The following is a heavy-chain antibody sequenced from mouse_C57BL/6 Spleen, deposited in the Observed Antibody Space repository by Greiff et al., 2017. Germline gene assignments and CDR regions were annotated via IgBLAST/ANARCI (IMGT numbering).Heavy chain of an antibody. CDR3: ARGGLRGYFDY. J-gene: IGHJ2*01. Sequence: VQLQQPGAELVKPGASVKLSCKASGYTFTSYWMQWVKQRPGQGLEWFGEIDPSDSYTNYNQKFKGKATLTVDTSSSTAYMQRSSLTSEDSAVYYCARGGLRGYFDYWGQGTTLTVSS. V-gene: IGHV1-50*01. CDR1: GYTFTSYW. D-gene: IGHD2-12*01. CDR2: IDPSDSYT.